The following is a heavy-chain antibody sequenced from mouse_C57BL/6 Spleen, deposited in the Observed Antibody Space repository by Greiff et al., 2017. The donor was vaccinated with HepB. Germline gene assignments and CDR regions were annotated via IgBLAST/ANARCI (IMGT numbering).Heavy chain of an antibody. CDR3: LYDYDESYWYFDV. V-gene: IGHV1-5*01. Sequence: EVKLMESGTVLARPGASVKMSCKTSGYTFTSYWMHWVQQRPGQGLEWIGAIYPGNSDTSYNQKFKGKAKLTAVTSASTAYMELSILTNEDSAVYYCLYDYDESYWYFDVWGTGTTVTVSS. J-gene: IGHJ1*03. D-gene: IGHD2-4*01. CDR2: IYPGNSDT. CDR1: GYTFTSYW.